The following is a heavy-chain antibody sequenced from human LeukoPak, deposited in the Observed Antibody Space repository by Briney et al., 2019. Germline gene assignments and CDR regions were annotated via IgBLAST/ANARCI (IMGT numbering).Heavy chain of an antibody. D-gene: IGHD6-13*01. CDR1: GYTFTSYD. CDR2: INPNSGGT. J-gene: IGHJ6*03. V-gene: IGHV1-2*02. CDR3: ARGANNAGTYYYYYMDV. Sequence: ASVKVSCMASGYTFTSYDINWVRQATGQGLEWMGWINPNSGGTNYAQKFQGRVTMTRDTSISTAYMELSRLRSDDTAVYYCARGANNAGTYYYYYMDVWGKGTTVTVSS.